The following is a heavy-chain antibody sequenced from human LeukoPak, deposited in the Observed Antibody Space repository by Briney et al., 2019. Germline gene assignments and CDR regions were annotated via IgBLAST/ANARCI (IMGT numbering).Heavy chain of an antibody. J-gene: IGHJ4*02. CDR2: INSDGSAT. Sequence: GGSLRLSCAASGFTFSNYWMHWVRQAPGKGLVWVSRINSDGSATNYADSVKGRFTISRDNAKNTLYPQMSSLRAEDTAVYYCTRDLGGTSWGEWNYWGQGTLVTVSS. CDR3: TRDLGGTSWGEWNY. D-gene: IGHD3-16*01. V-gene: IGHV3-74*01. CDR1: GFTFSNYW.